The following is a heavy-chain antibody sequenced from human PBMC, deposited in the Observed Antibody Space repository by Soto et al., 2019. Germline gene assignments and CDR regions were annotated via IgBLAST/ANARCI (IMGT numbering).Heavy chain of an antibody. J-gene: IGHJ6*02. D-gene: IGHD1-26*01. Sequence: SVKVSCKASGGTFSSYAISWVRQAPGQGLEWMGGIIPIFGTANYAQKFQGRVTITADESTSTAYMELSSLRSEDTAVYYCARVGEVRRAHYHYYGMDVWGQGTTVTVAS. CDR2: IIPIFGTA. CDR3: ARVGEVRRAHYHYYGMDV. CDR1: GGTFSSYA. V-gene: IGHV1-69*13.